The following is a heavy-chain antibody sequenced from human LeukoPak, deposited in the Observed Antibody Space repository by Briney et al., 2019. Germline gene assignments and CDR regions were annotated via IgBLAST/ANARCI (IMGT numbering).Heavy chain of an antibody. Sequence: GGSLRLSCAASESIVSSNYMSWVRQAPGKGLEWVSSISSSSNYIYYADSVKGRFTISRDNAKNSLYLQMNSLRAEDTAVYYCARDFAGWGYFDLWGRGTQVTVSS. D-gene: IGHD3-9*01. J-gene: IGHJ2*01. V-gene: IGHV3-21*01. CDR2: ISSSSNYI. CDR1: ESIVSSNY. CDR3: ARDFAGWGYFDL.